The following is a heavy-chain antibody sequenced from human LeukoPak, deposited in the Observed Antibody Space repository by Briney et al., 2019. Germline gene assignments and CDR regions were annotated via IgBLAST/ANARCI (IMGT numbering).Heavy chain of an antibody. CDR2: IYYSGST. V-gene: IGHV4-59*01. D-gene: IGHD3-22*01. CDR1: GGSISSYY. J-gene: IGHJ4*02. Sequence: SETLSLTCTVSGGSISSYYWSWIRQPPGKGLEWIGYIYYSGSTNYNPSLKSRVTISVDTSKNQFSLKLSSVTAADTAVYYCARQGHYYDSSGNYVGYFDYWGQGTLVTVSS. CDR3: ARQGHYYDSSGNYVGYFDY.